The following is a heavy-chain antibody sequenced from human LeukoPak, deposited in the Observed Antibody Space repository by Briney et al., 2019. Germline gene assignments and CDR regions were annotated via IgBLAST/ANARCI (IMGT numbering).Heavy chain of an antibody. V-gene: IGHV3-48*01. J-gene: IGHJ6*02. Sequence: GGSLRLSCAASGFTFSSYSMNWVRQAPGKGLEWVSYISSSSSTIYYADSVKGRFTISRDNAKNSLYLQMNSLRAEDTAVYYCARASDTRWVGATFGMDVWGQGTTVTVSS. CDR3: ARASDTRWVGATFGMDV. CDR1: GFTFSSYS. CDR2: ISSSSSTI. D-gene: IGHD1-26*01.